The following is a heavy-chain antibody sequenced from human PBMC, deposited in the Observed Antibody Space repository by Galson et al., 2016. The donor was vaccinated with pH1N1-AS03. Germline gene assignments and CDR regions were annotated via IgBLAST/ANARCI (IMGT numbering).Heavy chain of an antibody. D-gene: IGHD2-15*01. CDR2: IYPDDSDT. Sequence: QSGAEVKKPGESLKISCQGSGYSFTNYWIGWVRQMPGKGLEWMGIIYPDDSDTRYSPSFQGQVTISADKSITTAYLQWTSLKASDTAIYYCAKRYGYYFDYWGQGTPVTVSS. V-gene: IGHV5-51*01. CDR3: AKRYGYYFDY. J-gene: IGHJ4*02. CDR1: GYSFTNYW.